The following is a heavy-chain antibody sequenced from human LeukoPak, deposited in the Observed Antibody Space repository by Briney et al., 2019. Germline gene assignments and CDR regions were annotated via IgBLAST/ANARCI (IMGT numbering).Heavy chain of an antibody. Sequence: SETLSLTCTVSGGSVSSGSYYWSWIRQPPGKGLEGIGYIYYSGSTNYNPSLKSRVTISVDTSKNQFSLKLSSVTAADTAVYYYARWGSGWYENYFDYWGQGTLVTVSS. CDR1: GGSVSSGSYY. V-gene: IGHV4-61*01. D-gene: IGHD6-19*01. CDR3: ARWGSGWYENYFDY. J-gene: IGHJ4*02. CDR2: IYYSGST.